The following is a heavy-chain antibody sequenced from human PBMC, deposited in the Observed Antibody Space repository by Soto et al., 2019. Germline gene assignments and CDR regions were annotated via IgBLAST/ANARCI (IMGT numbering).Heavy chain of an antibody. V-gene: IGHV3-15*01. Sequence: EVQLVESGGGLVKPGGSLRLSCAASGFTFSNAWMSWVRQAPGKGLEWVGRIKSKTDGGTTDYAAPVKGRFTISRDDSKNTLYLQMNSLKTEDTAVYYCTTDGDVLRFLEWFGSLKPPDYWGQGTLVTVSS. CDR1: GFTFSNAW. CDR3: TTDGDVLRFLEWFGSLKPPDY. CDR2: IKSKTDGGTT. D-gene: IGHD3-3*01. J-gene: IGHJ4*02.